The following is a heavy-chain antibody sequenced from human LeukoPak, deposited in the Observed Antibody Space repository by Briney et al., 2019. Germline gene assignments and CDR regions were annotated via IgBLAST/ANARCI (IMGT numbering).Heavy chain of an antibody. J-gene: IGHJ4*02. CDR3: ARRRARHDYGDYV. V-gene: IGHV4-39*01. Sequence: PSETLSLTXTVSGGSISSSSYYWGWIRQPPGKGLGWIGSIYYSGSTYYNPSLKSRVTISVDTSKNQFSLKLSSVTAADTAVYYCARRRARHDYGDYVWGQGTLVTVSS. D-gene: IGHD4-17*01. CDR1: GGSISSSSYY. CDR2: IYYSGST.